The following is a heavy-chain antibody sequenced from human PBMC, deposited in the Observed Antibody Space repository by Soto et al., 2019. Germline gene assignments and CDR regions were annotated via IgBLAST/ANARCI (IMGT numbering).Heavy chain of an antibody. J-gene: IGHJ3*01. Sequence: GGSLRLSCAASGFTFSSYAMHWVRQAPGKGLEWVGFIWYDGSNTFYAESVKGRFTISRDNSKNTLYLQMSSLRAEDTAVYYCATRPLLPGAPWGQGTMVTV. D-gene: IGHD3-22*01. V-gene: IGHV3-30*02. CDR3: ATRPLLPGAP. CDR2: IWYDGSNT. CDR1: GFTFSSYA.